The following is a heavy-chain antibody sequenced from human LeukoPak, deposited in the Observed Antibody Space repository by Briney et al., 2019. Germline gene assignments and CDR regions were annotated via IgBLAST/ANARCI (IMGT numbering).Heavy chain of an antibody. V-gene: IGHV3-48*03. D-gene: IGHD5-18*01. CDR3: AGIYSYTHRPTEY. CDR2: ISSSGSTK. J-gene: IGHJ4*02. CDR1: GFTLTIFE. Sequence: SGGSLRLSCAASGFTLTIFEMYWVRQAPGKGLEWVSYISSSGSTKYYAGSVKGRFTISRDNAKNSVSLQMTRLRAEDTAVYYCAGIYSYTHRPTEYRGQGTLVTVSS.